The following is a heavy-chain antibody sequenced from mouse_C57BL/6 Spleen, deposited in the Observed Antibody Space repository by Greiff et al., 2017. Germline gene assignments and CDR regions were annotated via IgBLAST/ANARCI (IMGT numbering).Heavy chain of an antibody. CDR1: GYTFTDYY. V-gene: IGHV1-26*01. D-gene: IGHD1-1*01. CDR2: INPNNGGT. Sequence: EVQLQQSGPELVKPGASVKISCKASGYTFTDYYMNWVKQSHGKSLEWIGDINPNNGGTSYNQKFKGKATLTVDKSSSTASMELRSLTSEDSAVYYCARELYYYGSSYCFDYWGQGTTRTVSA. J-gene: IGHJ2*01. CDR3: ARELYYYGSSYCFDY.